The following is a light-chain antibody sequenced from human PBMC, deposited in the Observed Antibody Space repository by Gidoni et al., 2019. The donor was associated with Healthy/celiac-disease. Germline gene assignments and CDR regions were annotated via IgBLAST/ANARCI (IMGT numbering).Light chain of an antibody. CDR1: SGSIASNY. CDR3: QSYDSSNHYV. CDR2: EDN. V-gene: IGLV6-57*04. J-gene: IGLJ1*01. Sequence: NFMLTQQHPVSESPGKTVTISCTRSSGSIASNYVQWYQQRPGSAPTTVIYEDNQRPSGVPDRFSGSIDSSSNSASLTIAGLKTEDEADYYCQSYDSSNHYVFGTGTKVTVL.